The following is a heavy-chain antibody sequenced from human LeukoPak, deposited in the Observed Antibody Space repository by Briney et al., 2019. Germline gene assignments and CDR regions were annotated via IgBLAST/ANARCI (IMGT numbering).Heavy chain of an antibody. J-gene: IGHJ6*02. CDR1: GFTFSSYA. Sequence: PGGSLRLSCAASGFTFSSYAMHWVRQAPGKGLEWVAVISYDGSNKYYADSVKGRFTISRDNSKNTPYLQMNSLRAEDTAVYYCAYPLVPAAIPYYYYGMDVWGQGTTVTVSS. D-gene: IGHD2-2*02. V-gene: IGHV3-30-3*01. CDR3: AYPLVPAAIPYYYYGMDV. CDR2: ISYDGSNK.